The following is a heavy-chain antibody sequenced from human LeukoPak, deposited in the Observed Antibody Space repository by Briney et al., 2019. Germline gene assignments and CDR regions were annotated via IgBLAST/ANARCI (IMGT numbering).Heavy chain of an antibody. CDR3: ARLGVRVVPAAVFDY. Sequence: SETLSLTCAVYGGSYSGYYWSWIRQPPGKGLEWIGEINHSGSTNYNPSLKSRVTISVDTSKNQFSLKLSSVTAADTAVYYCARLGVRVVPAAVFDYWGQGTLVTVSS. J-gene: IGHJ4*02. D-gene: IGHD2-2*01. CDR2: INHSGST. V-gene: IGHV4-34*01. CDR1: GGSYSGYY.